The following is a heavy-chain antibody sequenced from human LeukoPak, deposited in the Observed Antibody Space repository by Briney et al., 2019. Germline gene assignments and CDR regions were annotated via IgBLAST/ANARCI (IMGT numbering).Heavy chain of an antibody. V-gene: IGHV1-18*01. CDR3: ARVVLDDYYDSSGYLGTLDY. Sequence: ASVKVSCKASGYAFTNYGITWVRQAPGQGLEWMGWISAYNTNTNYAQKLQGRVTMTTDTSTSTAYMELRSLRSDDTAAYYCARVVLDDYYDSSGYLGTLDYWGQGTLVTVSS. J-gene: IGHJ4*02. D-gene: IGHD3-22*01. CDR1: GYAFTNYG. CDR2: ISAYNTNT.